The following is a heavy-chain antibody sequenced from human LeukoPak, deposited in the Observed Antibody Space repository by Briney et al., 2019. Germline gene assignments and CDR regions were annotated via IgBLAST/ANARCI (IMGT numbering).Heavy chain of an antibody. J-gene: IGHJ3*02. CDR1: GFTFSTYA. D-gene: IGHD3-3*01. V-gene: IGHV3-23*01. CDR2: ITGSGGGT. CDR3: AKDPTPFSIFGVVTDAFDI. Sequence: GGSLRLSCAASGFTFSTYAMTWVRQAPGKGLEWVSSITGSGGGTYYADSVKGRFTISRDNSKNTLYLQMNSLRAEDTAVYYCAKDPTPFSIFGVVTDAFDIWGQGTMVTVSS.